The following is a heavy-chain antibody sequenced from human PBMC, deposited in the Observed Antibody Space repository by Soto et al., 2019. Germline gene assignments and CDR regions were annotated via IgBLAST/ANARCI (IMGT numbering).Heavy chain of an antibody. V-gene: IGHV3-30*18. Sequence: QVQLVESGGGVVQPGRSLRLSCAASGFTFSSYGMHWVRQAPGKGLEWVAVISYDGSNKYYADSVKGRFTISRDNSKNKLYLQRNSLRAEDTAGYYCAEDKGGVVSYCLIWGQGTLVTVSS. J-gene: IGHJ4*02. CDR1: GFTFSSYG. CDR3: AEDKGGVVSYCLI. D-gene: IGHD1-26*01. CDR2: ISYDGSNK.